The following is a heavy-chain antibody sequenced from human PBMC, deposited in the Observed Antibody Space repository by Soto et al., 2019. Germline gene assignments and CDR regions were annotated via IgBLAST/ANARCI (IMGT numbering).Heavy chain of an antibody. D-gene: IGHD1-26*01. CDR1: GYSFTSYW. CDR3: ARMWELFTLNWFDS. Sequence: PGESLKISCQGSGYSFTSYWIGWVRQMPGRGLEWMGIIYPADSETRYSPSFQGQVTISADKSISTAYLQWSSLKASDTAIYYCARMWELFTLNWFDSWGQGPLVTVSS. V-gene: IGHV5-51*01. CDR2: IYPADSET. J-gene: IGHJ5*01.